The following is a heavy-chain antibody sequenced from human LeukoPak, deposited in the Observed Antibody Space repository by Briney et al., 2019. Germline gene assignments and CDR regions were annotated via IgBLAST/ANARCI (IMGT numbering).Heavy chain of an antibody. CDR1: GLTFSSYS. CDR2: ISRRSESI. CDR3: AVVGALYYFDY. D-gene: IGHD1-26*01. V-gene: IGHV3-21*06. J-gene: IGHJ4*02. Sequence: GGSLRLSCAASGLTFSSYSMNWVRQVPGKGLEWVSSISRRSESISYADSVKGRFTISRDNAKSSLYLQMNSLRAEDAAVYYCAVVGALYYFDYWGQRTLVTVSS.